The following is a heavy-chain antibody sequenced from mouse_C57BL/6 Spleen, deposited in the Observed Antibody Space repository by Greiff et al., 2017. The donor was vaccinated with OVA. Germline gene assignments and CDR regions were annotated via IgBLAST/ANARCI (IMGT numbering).Heavy chain of an antibody. CDR2: FHPYNDDT. D-gene: IGHD2-4*01. J-gene: IGHJ1*03. CDR3: ARGGLRRGHWYFDV. CDR1: GYTFTTYP. V-gene: IGHV1-47*01. Sequence: QVQLKESGAELVKPGASVKMSCKASGYTFTTYPIEWMKQNHGKSLEWIGNFHPYNDDTKYNEKFKGKATLTVEKSSSTVYLELSRLSSDDSAVYYCARGGLRRGHWYFDVWGTGTTVTVSS.